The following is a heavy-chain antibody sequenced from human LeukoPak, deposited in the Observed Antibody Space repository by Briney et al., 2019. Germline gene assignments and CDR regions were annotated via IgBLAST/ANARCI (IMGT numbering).Heavy chain of an antibody. CDR2: IIPIFGTA. Sequence: SVKVSCKASGGTFSSYAISWVRQAPGQGLEWMGGIIPIFGTANYAQKFQGRVTITADESTSTAYMELSSLRSEDTAVYYCAAVPQYNWNYVWDWFDPWGQGTLVTVSS. CDR3: AAVPQYNWNYVWDWFDP. V-gene: IGHV1-69*13. J-gene: IGHJ5*02. CDR1: GGTFSSYA. D-gene: IGHD1-7*01.